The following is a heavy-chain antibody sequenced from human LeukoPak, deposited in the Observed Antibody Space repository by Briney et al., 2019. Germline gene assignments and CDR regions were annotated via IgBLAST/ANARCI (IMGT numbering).Heavy chain of an antibody. CDR1: GGSISSYY. CDR2: IYTSGNT. Sequence: SETLSLTCTVSGGSISSYYWSWIRQPAGKGLEWIGRIYTSGNTNYNPSLKSRVTMSVDTSKNQFSLKLSSVTAADTAVYYCARVRSSGWGPHFDYWGEGPLVTVSS. J-gene: IGHJ4*02. V-gene: IGHV4-4*07. D-gene: IGHD6-19*01. CDR3: ARVRSSGWGPHFDY.